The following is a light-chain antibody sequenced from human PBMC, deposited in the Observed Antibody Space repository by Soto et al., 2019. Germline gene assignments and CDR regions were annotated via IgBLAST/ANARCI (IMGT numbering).Light chain of an antibody. CDR3: QQYGKLPIT. J-gene: IGKJ5*01. CDR2: DAS. Sequence: EIVLTQSPGTLSLSPGEGATLSCRASQRVSSSYLAWYQQKPGQAPRLLIYDASNRATGIPDRFSGSGSGTDFTLTISSLEPEDFAVYYCQQYGKLPITFGQGTRLDIK. CDR1: QRVSSSY. V-gene: IGKV3-20*01.